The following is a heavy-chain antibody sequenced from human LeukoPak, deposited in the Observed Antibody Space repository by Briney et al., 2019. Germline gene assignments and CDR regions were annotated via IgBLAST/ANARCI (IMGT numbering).Heavy chain of an antibody. CDR1: GFTFSSYA. Sequence: GGSLRLSCAASGFTFSSYAMHWVRQAPGKGLEWVAVISYDGSNKYYAGSVKGRFAISRDNAKNTLYLQLNSLRVEDTAVYYCARIQRGSLVAIDYWGQGTLVTVSS. J-gene: IGHJ4*02. D-gene: IGHD5-12*01. CDR2: ISYDGSNK. CDR3: ARIQRGSLVAIDY. V-gene: IGHV3-30*09.